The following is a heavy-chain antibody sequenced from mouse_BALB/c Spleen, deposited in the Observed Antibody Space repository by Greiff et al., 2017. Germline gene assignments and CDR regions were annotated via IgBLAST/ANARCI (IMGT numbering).Heavy chain of an antibody. D-gene: IGHD1-1*01. CDR3: ALTVVAYYYAMDY. CDR2: IDPANGNT. V-gene: IGHV14-3*02. CDR1: GFNIKDTY. Sequence: VTLKVSGAELVKPGASVKLSCTASGFNIKDTYMHWVKQRPEQGLEWIGRIDPANGNTKYDPKFQGKATITADTSSNTAYLQLSSLTSEDTAVYYCALTVVAYYYAMDYWGQGTSVTVSS. J-gene: IGHJ4*01.